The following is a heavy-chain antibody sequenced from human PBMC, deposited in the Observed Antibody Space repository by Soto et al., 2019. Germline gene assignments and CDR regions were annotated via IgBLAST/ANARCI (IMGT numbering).Heavy chain of an antibody. CDR1: GFTFRSYS. J-gene: IGHJ4*02. V-gene: IGHV3-48*02. D-gene: IGHD4-17*01. Sequence: GGSLRLSCAASGFTFRSYSMNWVRQAPGKGLEWVSYISSSSDTIYYADSVKGRFIISRDNAKNSLYLQMNSLRDEDTAVYYCARVRGAQYYFDYWGQGTLVTVSS. CDR2: ISSSSDTI. CDR3: ARVRGAQYYFDY.